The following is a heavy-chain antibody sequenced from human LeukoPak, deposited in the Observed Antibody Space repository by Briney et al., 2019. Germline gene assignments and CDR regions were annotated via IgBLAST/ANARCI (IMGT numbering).Heavy chain of an antibody. CDR2: FYDSGST. J-gene: IGHJ3*02. V-gene: IGHV4-39*01. D-gene: IGHD5-12*01. CDR3: ARHTRPGCSGYENAFDI. CDR1: GGSIRSRNYY. Sequence: SETLSLTCTVSGGSIRSRNYYWDWIRQPPGKGLEWIGNFYDSGSTYYNPSLKSRVTISGDTSKNQFSLKLTSVTAADTAVYYCARHTRPGCSGYENAFDIWGQGTMVIVSS.